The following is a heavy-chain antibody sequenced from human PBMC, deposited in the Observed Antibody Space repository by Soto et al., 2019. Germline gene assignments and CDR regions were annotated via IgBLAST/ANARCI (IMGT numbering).Heavy chain of an antibody. CDR3: ASVGYSYGYTPYYFDY. J-gene: IGHJ4*02. V-gene: IGHV4-30-4*01. CDR2: IYYSGST. CDR1: GGSISSGAYY. Sequence: SETLSLTCTVSGGSISSGAYYWSWIRQPPGKGLEWIGYIYYSGSTYYNPSLKSRVTISVDTSKNQFSLKLSSVTAADTAVYYCASVGYSYGYTPYYFDYWGQGTLVTVSS. D-gene: IGHD5-18*01.